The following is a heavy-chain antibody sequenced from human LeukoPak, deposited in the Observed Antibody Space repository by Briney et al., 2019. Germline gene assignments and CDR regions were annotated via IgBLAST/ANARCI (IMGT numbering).Heavy chain of an antibody. Sequence: GGSLRLSCAASGFTVSSYWMSWVRQAPGKGLEWVANIKQDGSEKYYVDSVKGRFTISRDNAKNSLYLQMNSLRAEDTAVYYCARSSRVFGVVKDYYYYYMDVWGKGTTVTVSS. CDR2: IKQDGSEK. CDR1: GFTVSSYW. V-gene: IGHV3-7*01. CDR3: ARSSRVFGVVKDYYYYYMDV. J-gene: IGHJ6*03. D-gene: IGHD3-3*01.